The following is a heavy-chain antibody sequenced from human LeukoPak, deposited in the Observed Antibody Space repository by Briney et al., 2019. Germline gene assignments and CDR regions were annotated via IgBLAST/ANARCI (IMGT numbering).Heavy chain of an antibody. V-gene: IGHV3-20*04. J-gene: IGHJ4*02. D-gene: IGHD3-22*01. CDR2: INWNGGST. CDR1: GFTFDDYG. Sequence: GGSLRLSCAASGFTFDDYGMSWVRQAPGKGLEWVSGINWNGGSTGYADSVKGRFTISRDNAKNSLYLQMNSLRAEDTAVYYCAKEDLYYYDSSGYYPSSFGYWGQGTLVTVSS. CDR3: AKEDLYYYDSSGYYPSSFGY.